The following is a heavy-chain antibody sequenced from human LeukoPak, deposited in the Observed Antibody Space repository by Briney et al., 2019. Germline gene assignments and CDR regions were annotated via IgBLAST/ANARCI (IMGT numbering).Heavy chain of an antibody. CDR2: IYYSGST. CDR3: AIGPIFGVVGPPGAFGI. V-gene: IGHV4-39*01. J-gene: IGHJ3*02. D-gene: IGHD3-3*01. Sequence: SETLSLTCIVSGGSISSSSYYWGWIRQPPGKGLEWIGSIYYSGSTYYNPSLKSRVTISVDTSKNQFSLKLSSVTAADTAVYYCAIGPIFGVVGPPGAFGIWGQGTMVTVS. CDR1: GGSISSSSYY.